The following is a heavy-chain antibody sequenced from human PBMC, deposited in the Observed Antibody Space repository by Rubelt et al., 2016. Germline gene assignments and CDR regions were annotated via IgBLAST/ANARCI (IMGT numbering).Heavy chain of an antibody. Sequence: EVQLVQSGAEVKKPGESLRISCKGSGYSFTSYWIGWVRQMPGKGLEWMGIIYPGDSGTRYRPSVQGKVTISTDNAISTAYRHGGSLKASDTAMYYCARPHDGYNFGYFDYWGQGTLVTVSS. J-gene: IGHJ4*02. D-gene: IGHD5-24*01. V-gene: IGHV5-51*01. CDR2: IYPGDSGT. CDR3: ARPHDGYNFGYFDY. CDR1: GYSFTSYW.